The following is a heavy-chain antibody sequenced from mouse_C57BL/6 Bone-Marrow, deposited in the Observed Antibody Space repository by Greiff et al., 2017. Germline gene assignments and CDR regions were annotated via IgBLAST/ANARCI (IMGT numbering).Heavy chain of an antibody. CDR3: ARGYYGPDY. J-gene: IGHJ2*01. Sequence: VQLQQSGAELVKPGASVKLSCKASGYTFTSYRMHWVKQRPGKGLEWIGMIHPNSGSTNYNEKFKSKATLTVDKSSSTAYMQLSSLTSEDSAVYYGARGYYGPDYWGTGTTLTVSS. CDR2: IHPNSGST. D-gene: IGHD1-1*01. CDR1: GYTFTSYR. V-gene: IGHV1-64*01.